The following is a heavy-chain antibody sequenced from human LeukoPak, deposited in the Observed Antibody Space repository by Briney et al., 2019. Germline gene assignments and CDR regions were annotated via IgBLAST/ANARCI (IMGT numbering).Heavy chain of an antibody. Sequence: SETLSLTCTVSGGSISSYYWSWIRQPPGKGLEWIGYIYYSGSTNYNPSLKSRVTISVDTSKNQFSLKLSSVTAADTAVYYCARVMGRAEYYGMDVWGQGKTVTVSS. CDR2: IYYSGST. V-gene: IGHV4-59*08. D-gene: IGHD1-14*01. CDR3: ARVMGRAEYYGMDV. J-gene: IGHJ6*02. CDR1: GGSISSYY.